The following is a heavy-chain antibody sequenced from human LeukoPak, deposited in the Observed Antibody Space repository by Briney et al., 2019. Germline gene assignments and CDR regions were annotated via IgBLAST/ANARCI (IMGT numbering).Heavy chain of an antibody. J-gene: IGHJ4*02. CDR3: ARGVDYYDSSGTIDY. D-gene: IGHD3-22*01. CDR2: VWYDGSKT. V-gene: IGHV3-33*01. Sequence: GGSLRLSCAASGFTFSSHAMHWVRQAPGKGLEWVAVVWYDGSKTYSADSVKGRITISRDDSKNTLYLQMNSLRAEDTAVYYCARGVDYYDSSGTIDYWGQGTLVTVSS. CDR1: GFTFSSHA.